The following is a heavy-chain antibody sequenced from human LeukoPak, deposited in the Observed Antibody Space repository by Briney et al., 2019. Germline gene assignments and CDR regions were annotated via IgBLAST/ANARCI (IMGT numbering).Heavy chain of an antibody. J-gene: IGHJ2*01. CDR1: GFTFSSYE. D-gene: IGHD4-11*01. Sequence: GGSLRLSCAASGFTFSSYEMNWVRQTPGKGLEWVSYIRSSGITVYYADSVQGRFTMSRDNAKNSLFLQMNSLRAEDTAVYYCARDQTRGFDLWGRGTLVTVSS. V-gene: IGHV3-48*03. CDR2: IRSSGITV. CDR3: ARDQTRGFDL.